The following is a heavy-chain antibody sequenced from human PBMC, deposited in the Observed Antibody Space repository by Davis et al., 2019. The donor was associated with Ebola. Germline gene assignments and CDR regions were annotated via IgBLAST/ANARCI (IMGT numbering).Heavy chain of an antibody. Sequence: MPGGSLRLSCAASGFSVSESYMTWVRQPPGKGLEWIGEINHSGSTNYNPSLKSRVTISVDKSKNQFSLKLISVTAADTAVYYCARYFDWLGFDYWGQGTLVTVSS. CDR3: ARYFDWLGFDY. D-gene: IGHD3-9*01. J-gene: IGHJ4*02. V-gene: IGHV4-34*08. CDR1: GFSVSESY. CDR2: INHSGST.